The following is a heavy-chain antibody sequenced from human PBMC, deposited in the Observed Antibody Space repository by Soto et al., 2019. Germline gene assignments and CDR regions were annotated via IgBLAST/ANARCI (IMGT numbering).Heavy chain of an antibody. CDR1: GFTFSSYA. D-gene: IGHD2-15*01. CDR2: ISGSGGST. J-gene: IGHJ4*02. Sequence: EVQLLESGGGLVQPGGSLRLSCAASGFTFSSYAMRWVRQAPGKGLEWVSAISGSGGSTYYADSVKGRFTISRDNSKNTLLLQMDRLTAEDAAVYYCARRGSGGYFDYWGQGTLVTVSS. CDR3: ARRGSGGYFDY. V-gene: IGHV3-23*01.